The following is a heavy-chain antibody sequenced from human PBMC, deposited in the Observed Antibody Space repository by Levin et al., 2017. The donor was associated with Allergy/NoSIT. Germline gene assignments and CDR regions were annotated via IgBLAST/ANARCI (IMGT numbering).Heavy chain of an antibody. V-gene: IGHV5-10-1*01. CDR3: ARATGWLVDSSGYLNDY. Sequence: GGSLRLSCKGSGYSFTSYWISWVRQMPGKGLEWMGRIDPSDSYTNYSPSFQGHVTISADKSISTAYLQWSSLKASDTAMYYCARATGWLVDSSGYLNDYWGQGTLVTVSS. J-gene: IGHJ4*02. CDR2: IDPSDSYT. D-gene: IGHD3-22*01. CDR1: GYSFTSYW.